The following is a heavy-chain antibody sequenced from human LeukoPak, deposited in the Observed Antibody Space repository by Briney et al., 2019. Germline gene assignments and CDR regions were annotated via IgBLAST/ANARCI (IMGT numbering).Heavy chain of an antibody. CDR1: GFSLSSYW. Sequence: GGSLILSCAASGFSLSSYWMHWVRHAPGKGLVWVSRINSDGSSASYADSVKGRFTISRDNAKNTLYLQMNSLRAEDTAVYYCARESYSRGNYWGQGTLVTVSS. CDR2: INSDGSSA. J-gene: IGHJ4*02. CDR3: ARESYSRGNY. V-gene: IGHV3-74*01. D-gene: IGHD3-16*01.